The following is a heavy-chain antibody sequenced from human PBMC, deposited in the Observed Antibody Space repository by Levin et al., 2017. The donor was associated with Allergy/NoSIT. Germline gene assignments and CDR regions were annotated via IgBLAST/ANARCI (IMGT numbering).Heavy chain of an antibody. V-gene: IGHV3-53*01. CDR2: VYSGGST. CDR3: ARGHRGDFDY. CDR1: GFTVSND. J-gene: IGHJ4*02. Sequence: GGSLRLSCAASGFTVSNDMTWVRQAPGKGLEWVSVVYSGGSTYYADSVKGRFTISRDYFKTTLYLQMNSLRVEDTAVYYCARGHRGDFDYWGQGTLVTVSS. D-gene: IGHD3-10*01.